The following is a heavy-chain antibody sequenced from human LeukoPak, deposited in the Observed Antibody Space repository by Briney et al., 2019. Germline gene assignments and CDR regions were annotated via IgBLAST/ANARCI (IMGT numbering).Heavy chain of an antibody. J-gene: IGHJ4*01. D-gene: IGHD4-17*01. CDR1: GFTFGDYG. Sequence: GGSLRLSCAASGFTFGDYGMSWVRQAPGKGLEWVSGINRKGGRTNYADSVKGRFTISRDNAKNSLYLQMNSLRAEDTALYYCVRSSTDADWGQGTLVTVSS. V-gene: IGHV3-20*04. CDR3: VRSSTDAD. CDR2: INRKGGRT.